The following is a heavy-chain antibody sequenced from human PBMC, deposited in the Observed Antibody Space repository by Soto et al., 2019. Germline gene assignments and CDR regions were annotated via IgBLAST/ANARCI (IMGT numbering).Heavy chain of an antibody. CDR2: ISWNSGSI. D-gene: IGHD2-2*01. J-gene: IGHJ4*02. CDR1: GFTFDDYA. Sequence: DVQLVESGGGLVQPGRSLRLSCAASGFTFDDYAMHWVRQAPGKGLEWVSGISWNSGSIGYADSVKGRFTISRDNAKNSLYLQMNSLRAEDTALYYCAKDMAPRVVPAAISYFDYWGQGTLVTVSS. V-gene: IGHV3-9*01. CDR3: AKDMAPRVVPAAISYFDY.